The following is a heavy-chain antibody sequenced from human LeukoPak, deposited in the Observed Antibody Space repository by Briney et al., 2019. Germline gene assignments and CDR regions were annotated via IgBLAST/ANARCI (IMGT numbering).Heavy chain of an antibody. CDR2: ISWNSGSI. V-gene: IGHV3-9*01. CDR3: AKRASSYSSSWYGDAFDI. Sequence: PGGSLRLSCAVSGFIFDDYAMHWVRQAPGKGLEWVSGISWNSGSIGYADSVKGRFTISRDNSKNTLYLQMNSLRAEDTAVYYCAKRASSYSSSWYGDAFDIWGQGTMVTVSS. D-gene: IGHD6-13*01. CDR1: GFIFDDYA. J-gene: IGHJ3*02.